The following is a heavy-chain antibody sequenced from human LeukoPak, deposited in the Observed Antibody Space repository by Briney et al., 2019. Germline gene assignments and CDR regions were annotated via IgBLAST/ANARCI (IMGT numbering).Heavy chain of an antibody. J-gene: IGHJ4*02. CDR2: ISSSSSTI. CDR3: ARDTAMVRGVIIPPY. V-gene: IGHV3-48*01. D-gene: IGHD3-10*01. Sequence: GGSLRLSCAASGFTFSSYSMNWVRQAPGKGLEWVSYISSSSSTIYYADSVKGRFTISRDNAKNSLYLQMNSLRAEDTAVYYCARDTAMVRGVIIPPYWGQGTLVTVSS. CDR1: GFTFSSYS.